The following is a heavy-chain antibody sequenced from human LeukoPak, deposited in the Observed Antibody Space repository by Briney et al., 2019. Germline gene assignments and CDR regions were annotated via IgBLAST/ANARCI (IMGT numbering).Heavy chain of an antibody. J-gene: IGHJ4*02. Sequence: SETLSLTCAVYGGSFSGYYWSWIRQPPGKGLEWIGEINHSGSTNYNPSLKSRVTLSADTSKNQFSLTLNSVTAADTAVYYCARRRLGYYFDYWRQGTLVTVSS. V-gene: IGHV4-34*01. CDR2: INHSGST. D-gene: IGHD5-24*01. CDR3: ARRRLGYYFDY. CDR1: GGSFSGYY.